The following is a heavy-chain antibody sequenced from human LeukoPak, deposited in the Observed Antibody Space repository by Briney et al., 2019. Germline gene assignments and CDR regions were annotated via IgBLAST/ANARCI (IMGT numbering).Heavy chain of an antibody. CDR2: ISAYNGNT. D-gene: IGHD3-3*01. Sequence: ASVTVSCKASGYTFTSYDISWVRQAPGQGLEWMGWISAYNGNTNYAQKLQGRVTMTTDTSTSTAYMELRSLRSDDTAVYYCARYYDFWSGYYPLDYWGQGTLVTVSS. CDR3: ARYYDFWSGYYPLDY. V-gene: IGHV1-18*01. J-gene: IGHJ4*02. CDR1: GYTFTSYD.